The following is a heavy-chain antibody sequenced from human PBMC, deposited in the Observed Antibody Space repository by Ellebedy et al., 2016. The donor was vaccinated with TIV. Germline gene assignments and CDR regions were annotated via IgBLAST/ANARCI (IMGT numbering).Heavy chain of an antibody. CDR3: ARDTLVGVTDSYFDY. J-gene: IGHJ4*02. CDR2: ISGSGDRT. Sequence: PGGSLRLSCAASGFTFSSYAMTWVRQDPGKGLEWVSSISGSGDRTYYTDSVKGRITISRDNAKNSLYLQMDNLRAEDTAVYYCARDTLVGVTDSYFDYWGQGTLVTVSS. V-gene: IGHV3-23*01. D-gene: IGHD1-26*01. CDR1: GFTFSSYA.